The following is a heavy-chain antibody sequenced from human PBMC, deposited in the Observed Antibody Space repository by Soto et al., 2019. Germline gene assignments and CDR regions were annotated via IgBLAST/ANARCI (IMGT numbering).Heavy chain of an antibody. J-gene: IGHJ2*01. CDR3: ASLITMIVVVTPKDFDL. D-gene: IGHD3-22*01. CDR2: ISSSSSYT. V-gene: IGHV3-11*05. Sequence: QVQLVESGGGLVKPGGSLRLSCAASGFTFSDYYMSWIRQAPGKGLEWVSYISSSSSYTNYADSVKGRFTISRDNAKNSLYLQMNSLRAEDTAVYYCASLITMIVVVTPKDFDLWGRGTLVTVSS. CDR1: GFTFSDYY.